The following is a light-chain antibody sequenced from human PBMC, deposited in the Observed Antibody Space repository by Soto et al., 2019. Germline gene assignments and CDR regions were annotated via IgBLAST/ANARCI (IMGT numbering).Light chain of an antibody. Sequence: DIVMTQSPDSLAVSLGERATINCKSSQTVLYSSNNKKYLAWYQHKPGQPPKLLIYWASTRESGVPYRFSGSGSGTDFTLTISSLQAEDVAVYYCQQYYSTPPTFGQGTKVEIK. CDR2: WAS. CDR3: QQYYSTPPT. V-gene: IGKV4-1*01. CDR1: QTVLYSSNNKKY. J-gene: IGKJ1*01.